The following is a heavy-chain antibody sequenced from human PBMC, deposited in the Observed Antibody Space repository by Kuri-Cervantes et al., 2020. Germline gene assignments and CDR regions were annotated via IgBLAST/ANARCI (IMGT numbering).Heavy chain of an antibody. Sequence: ASVKVSCKASGYTFTSYAMHWVRQAPGQRLEWMGWINAGNGNTKCSQKFQGRVTITRDTSASTAYMELSSLRSEDTAVYYCARDSVPYSGYVGYWGQGTLVTDSS. CDR3: ARDSVPYSGYVGY. CDR1: GYTFTSYA. V-gene: IGHV1-3*01. CDR2: INAGNGNT. J-gene: IGHJ4*02. D-gene: IGHD5-12*01.